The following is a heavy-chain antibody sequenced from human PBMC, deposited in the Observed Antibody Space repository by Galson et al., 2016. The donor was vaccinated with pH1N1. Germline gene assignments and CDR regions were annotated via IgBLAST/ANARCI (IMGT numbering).Heavy chain of an antibody. CDR3: GRGRYDYGWIGIDS. CDR2: ISSTSTYI. V-gene: IGHV3-21*04. D-gene: IGHD5-12*01. Sequence: SLRLSCAASGFTFSSYSMNWARQAPGKGLEWVASISSTSTYIYYADSVKGRFTISRDNAQGSLFLQMNSLRAEDTAMYYCGRGRYDYGWIGIDSWGQGTLATVSS. CDR1: GFTFSSYS. J-gene: IGHJ4*02.